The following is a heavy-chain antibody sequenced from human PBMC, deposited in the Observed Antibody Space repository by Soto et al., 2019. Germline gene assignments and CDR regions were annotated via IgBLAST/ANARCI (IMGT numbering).Heavy chain of an antibody. Sequence: SQTLSITCVISADSVSSNCSAWNWSRQSPSRGLEWLGRTYYRSKWYNDYAVSVKSRITINPDTSKNQFSLHLNSVTPEDSAVYYCASGGVNVDSFDIWGQGTMVTVSS. V-gene: IGHV6-1*01. CDR3: ASGGVNVDSFDI. D-gene: IGHD3-16*02. CDR2: TYYRSKWYN. J-gene: IGHJ3*02. CDR1: ADSVSSNCSA.